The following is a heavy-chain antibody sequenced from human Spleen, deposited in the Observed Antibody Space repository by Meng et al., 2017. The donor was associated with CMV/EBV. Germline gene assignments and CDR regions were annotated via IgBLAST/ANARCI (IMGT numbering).Heavy chain of an antibody. V-gene: IGHV3-20*04. CDR2: INWNGDTT. Sequence: GESLKISCVASGFTFSSYEMNWVRQAPGKGLEWVSGINWNGDTTGYADSVKGRFTISRDNAKNSLYLQMNSLRDEDTALYYCARVPYQLLPTYYDYGMDVWGQGTTVTVSS. J-gene: IGHJ6*02. CDR3: ARVPYQLLPTYYDYGMDV. CDR1: GFTFSSYE. D-gene: IGHD2-2*01.